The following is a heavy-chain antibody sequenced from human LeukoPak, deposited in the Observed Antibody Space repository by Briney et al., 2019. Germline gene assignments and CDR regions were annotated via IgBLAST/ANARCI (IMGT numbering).Heavy chain of an antibody. CDR1: GGSVSSGSYY. J-gene: IGHJ4*02. CDR3: AREGSGSSGYYF. CDR2: IYYSGST. Sequence: SETLSLTCTVSGGSVSSGSYYWSWLRQPPGKGLEWIGYIYYSGSTNYNPSLKSRVTISVDTSKNQSSLKLSSVTAADTAVYYCAREGSGSSGYYFWGQGTLVTVSS. V-gene: IGHV4-61*01. D-gene: IGHD3-22*01.